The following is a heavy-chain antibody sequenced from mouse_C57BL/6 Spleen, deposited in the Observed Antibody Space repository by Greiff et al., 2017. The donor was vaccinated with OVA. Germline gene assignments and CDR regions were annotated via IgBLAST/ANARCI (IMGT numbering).Heavy chain of an antibody. D-gene: IGHD2-12*01. J-gene: IGHJ4*01. V-gene: IGHV1-82*01. CDR2: IYPGDGDT. CDR3: ARASYEDYAMDY. Sequence: QVQLQQSGPELVKPGASVKISCKASGYAFSSSWMNWVKQRPGKGLEWIGRIYPGDGDTNYNGKFKGKATLTADKSSSTAYMQLSSLTSEDSAVYCCARASYEDYAMDYWGQGTSVTVSS. CDR1: GYAFSSSW.